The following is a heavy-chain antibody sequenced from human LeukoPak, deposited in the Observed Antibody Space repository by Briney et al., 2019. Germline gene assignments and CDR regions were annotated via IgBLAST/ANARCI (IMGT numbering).Heavy chain of an antibody. V-gene: IGHV4-39*07. D-gene: IGHD1/OR15-1a*01. CDR2: IYYSGST. J-gene: IGHJ6*03. Sequence: SETLSLTCTVSGGSISSSSYYWGWIRQPPGKGLEWIGSIYYSGSTYYNPSLKSRVTISVDTSKNQFSLKLSSVTAADTAVYYCASLGPPRNWNMIRYYYYYMDVWGKGTTVTVSS. CDR3: ASLGPPRNWNMIRYYYYYMDV. CDR1: GGSISSSSYY.